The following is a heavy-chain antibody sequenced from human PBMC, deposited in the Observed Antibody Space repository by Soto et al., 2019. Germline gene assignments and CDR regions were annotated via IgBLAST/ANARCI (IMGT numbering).Heavy chain of an antibody. CDR2: IIPIFGTA. V-gene: IGHV1-69*01. CDR3: ARSQGGSSSLDIYYYSYSGMDV. D-gene: IGHD2-15*01. CDR1: GGTFSSYA. Sequence: QVQLVQSGAEVKKPGSSVKVSCKAPGGTFSSYAISWVRQAPGQGLEWMGGIIPIFGTAKYAQKFQGRVTITADESTSTGYMELSSLRSEDTAVYYCARSQGGSSSLDIYYYSYSGMDVWGQGTTVTVSS. J-gene: IGHJ6*02.